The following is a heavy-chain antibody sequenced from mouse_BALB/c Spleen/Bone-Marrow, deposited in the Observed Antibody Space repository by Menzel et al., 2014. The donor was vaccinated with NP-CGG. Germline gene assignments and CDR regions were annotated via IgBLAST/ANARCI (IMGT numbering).Heavy chain of an antibody. D-gene: IGHD2-4*01. Sequence: QVQLQQSGPELVMPGASVKMSCKASGYAFTDRWIHWVKQRPGQGLEWIGAIDTSDSYTNYNQKFKGKTTLTVDESYSTAYILLSSLTSEDAAVYYCARGGDDFSLDYWGQRTSVTVSS. CDR3: ARGGDDFSLDY. CDR2: IDTSDSYT. J-gene: IGHJ4*01. CDR1: GYAFTDRW. V-gene: IGHV1-69*01.